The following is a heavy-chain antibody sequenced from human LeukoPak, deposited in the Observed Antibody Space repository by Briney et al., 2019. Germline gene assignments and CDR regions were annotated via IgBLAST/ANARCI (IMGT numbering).Heavy chain of an antibody. Sequence: PGGSLRLSCAASGFTFSSYAMHWVRQAPGKGLEWVAVISYDGSNKYYADSVKGRFTISRDNSKNSLYLQMNSLRAEDTAVYYCARGETYYDSSGYYPYYWGQGTLVTVSS. D-gene: IGHD3-22*01. CDR3: ARGETYYDSSGYYPYY. V-gene: IGHV3-30-3*01. CDR2: ISYDGSNK. CDR1: GFTFSSYA. J-gene: IGHJ4*02.